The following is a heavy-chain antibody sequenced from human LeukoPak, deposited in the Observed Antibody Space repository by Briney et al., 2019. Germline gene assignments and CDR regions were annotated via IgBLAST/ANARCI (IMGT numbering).Heavy chain of an antibody. J-gene: IGHJ3*02. CDR3: AARWGYNGFDI. Sequence: GGSLRLSCAASGFTFSSYEMNWVRQAPGKGLEWVSYISSSGSTIYYADSVKGRFTISRDNAKNSLYLQMNSLRAEGTALFYCAARWGYNGFDIWGQGTMVAVPS. V-gene: IGHV3-48*03. CDR2: ISSSGSTI. D-gene: IGHD5-18*01. CDR1: GFTFSSYE.